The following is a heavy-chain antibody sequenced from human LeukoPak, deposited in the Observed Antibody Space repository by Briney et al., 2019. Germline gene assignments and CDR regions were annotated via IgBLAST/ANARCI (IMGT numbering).Heavy chain of an antibody. V-gene: IGHV3-30*18. CDR1: GFTFSSYG. CDR3: AKTLTYCSSTSCYKGYYYYYGMDV. J-gene: IGHJ6*02. D-gene: IGHD2-2*02. CDR2: ISYDGSKK. Sequence: GRSLRLSCAASGFTFSSYGMHWVRQAPGKGLEWVAVISYDGSKKYYADSVKGRFTISRDNSKNTLYLQMNSLRAEDTAVYYCAKTLTYCSSTSCYKGYYYYYGMDVWGQGTTVTVSS.